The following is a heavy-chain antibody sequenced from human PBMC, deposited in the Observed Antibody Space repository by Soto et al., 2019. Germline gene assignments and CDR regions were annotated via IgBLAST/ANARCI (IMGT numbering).Heavy chain of an antibody. CDR2: ISGTASRT. J-gene: IGHJ4*02. D-gene: IGHD3-9*01. V-gene: IGHV3-23*01. CDR3: ATCFRYFDN. CDR1: GFTPTTTP. Sequence: PGGALRLSGAYSGFTPTTTPLIWVRQPPGKGLEWVTTISGTASRTYYVDSVKGRFFISRDNSKNTVTLQMNNLTLDDTAVYYCATCFRYFDNWGQGTRVTVSS.